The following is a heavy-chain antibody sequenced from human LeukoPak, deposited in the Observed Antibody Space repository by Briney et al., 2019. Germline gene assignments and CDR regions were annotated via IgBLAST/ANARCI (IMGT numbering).Heavy chain of an antibody. V-gene: IGHV4-59*08. D-gene: IGHD6-6*01. CDR2: IYYSGST. CDR3: ARARIAARRYYFDY. J-gene: IGHJ4*02. CDR1: GGSISSYY. Sequence: SETLSLTCTVSGGSISSYYWSWIRQPPGKGLEWIGYIYYSGSTNCNPSLKSRVTISVDTSKNQFSLKLSSVTAADTAVYYCARARIAARRYYFDYWGQGTLVTVSS.